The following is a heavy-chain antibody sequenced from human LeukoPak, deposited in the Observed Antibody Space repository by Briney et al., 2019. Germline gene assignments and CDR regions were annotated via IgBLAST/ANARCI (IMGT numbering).Heavy chain of an antibody. V-gene: IGHV1-69*01. CDR1: GGTFSSYA. CDR2: IIPIFGTA. J-gene: IGHJ5*02. CDR3: AREKYYDFWSGYYSWFDP. Sequence: ASVKVSCKASGGTFSSYAISWVRQAPGQGLEWMGGIIPIFGTANYAQEFQGRVTITADESTSTAYMELSSLRSEDTAVYYCAREKYYDFWSGYYSWFDPWGQGTLVTVSS. D-gene: IGHD3-3*01.